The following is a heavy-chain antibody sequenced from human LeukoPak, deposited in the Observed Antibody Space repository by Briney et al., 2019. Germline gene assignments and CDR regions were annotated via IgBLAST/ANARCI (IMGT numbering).Heavy chain of an antibody. CDR1: GGPISSSSYY. D-gene: IGHD4-17*01. Sequence: SETLSLTCTVSGGPISSSSYYWGWIRQPPGKGLEWIGNIYYSGSMYWNLSLKSRVTISIDTSKNQFSLKLTSVTAPDTAVYYCARADYGDYVFWGQGTLVTVSS. J-gene: IGHJ4*02. V-gene: IGHV4-39*07. CDR2: IYYSGSM. CDR3: ARADYGDYVF.